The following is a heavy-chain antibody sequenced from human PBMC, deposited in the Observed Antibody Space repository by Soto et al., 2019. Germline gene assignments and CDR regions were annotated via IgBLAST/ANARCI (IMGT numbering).Heavy chain of an antibody. J-gene: IGHJ5*02. CDR1: GGSISSGGYS. Sequence: QLQLQESGSGLVKPSQTLSLTCAVSGGSISSGGYSWSWIRQPPGKGLEWIGYIYHSGSTYYNPSLKSRVTISVDRSKNQFSLKLSSVTAADTAVYYCARVVIAASYNWFDPWGQGTLVTVSS. CDR2: IYHSGST. CDR3: ARVVIAASYNWFDP. D-gene: IGHD6-13*01. V-gene: IGHV4-30-2*01.